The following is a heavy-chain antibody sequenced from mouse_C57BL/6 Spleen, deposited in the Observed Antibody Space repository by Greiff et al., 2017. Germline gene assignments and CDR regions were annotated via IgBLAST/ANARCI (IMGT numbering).Heavy chain of an antibody. CDR2: INPNNGGT. D-gene: IGHD2-2*01. V-gene: IGHV1-26*01. J-gene: IGHJ2*01. CDR3: ASLDGYDVGFDY. CDR1: GYTFTDYY. Sequence: VQLQQSGPELVKPGASVKISCKASGYTFTDYYMNWVKQSHGKSLEWIGDINPNNGGTSYNQKFKGKATLTVDKSSSTAYMELRSLTSEDSAVYYCASLDGYDVGFDYWGQGTTLTVSS.